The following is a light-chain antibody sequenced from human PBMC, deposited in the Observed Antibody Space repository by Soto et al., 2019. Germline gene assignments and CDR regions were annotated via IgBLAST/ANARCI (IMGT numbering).Light chain of an antibody. V-gene: IGKV3D-15*01. CDR2: GAS. Sequence: ELVMSQSPATLSVSPGERATLSCRASQSVSSNLAWYQQKPGQAPRLLIYGASPRATGIPGRFRGSGSGTEFILTISSLQSEDFAVDYCQQYNNWPYTFGQGTKLEIK. J-gene: IGKJ2*01. CDR3: QQYNNWPYT. CDR1: QSVSSN.